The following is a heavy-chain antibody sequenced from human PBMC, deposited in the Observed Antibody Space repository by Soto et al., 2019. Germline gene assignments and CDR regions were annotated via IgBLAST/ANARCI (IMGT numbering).Heavy chain of an antibody. CDR2: INAGNGNT. J-gene: IGHJ6*02. Sequence: ASVKVSCKASEYTFTDYAMHWVRQAPGQRLERMGWINAGNGNTKYSQKFQGRVTIARDTFASTAYMDLSSLTSEDTAVYFCARSSIARAGTPRAMDVWGQGTTVTVS. V-gene: IGHV1-3*01. D-gene: IGHD6-13*01. CDR1: EYTFTDYA. CDR3: ARSSIARAGTPRAMDV.